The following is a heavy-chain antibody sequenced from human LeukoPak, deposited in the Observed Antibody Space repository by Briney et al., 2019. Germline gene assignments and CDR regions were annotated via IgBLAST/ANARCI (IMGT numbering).Heavy chain of an antibody. J-gene: IGHJ3*02. CDR3: AAADLHAFDI. D-gene: IGHD6-13*01. Sequence: ASETLSLTCAVYGGSFSGYYWSWIRQPPGKGLEWIGEINHSGSTNYNPSLKSRVTISVDTSKNQFSLKLSSVTAADTAVYYCAAADLHAFDIWGQGTMVTVSS. CDR1: GGSFSGYY. V-gene: IGHV4-34*01. CDR2: INHSGST.